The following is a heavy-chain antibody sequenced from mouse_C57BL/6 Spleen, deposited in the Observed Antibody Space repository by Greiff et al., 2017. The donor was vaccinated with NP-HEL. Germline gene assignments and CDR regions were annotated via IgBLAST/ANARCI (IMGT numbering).Heavy chain of an antibody. J-gene: IGHJ3*01. CDR1: GFTFSSYA. D-gene: IGHD1-1*01. CDR2: ISDGGSYT. CDR3: AREVGSSYAWFAY. Sequence: EVQRVESGGGLVKPGGSLKLSCAASGFTFSSYAMSWVRQTPEKRLEWVATISDGGSYTYYPDNVKGRFTISRDNAKNNLYLQMSHLKSEDTAMYYCAREVGSSYAWFAYWGQGTLVTVSA. V-gene: IGHV5-4*01.